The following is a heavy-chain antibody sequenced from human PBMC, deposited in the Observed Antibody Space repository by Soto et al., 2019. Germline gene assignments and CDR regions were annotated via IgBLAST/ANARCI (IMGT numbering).Heavy chain of an antibody. D-gene: IGHD3-22*01. CDR3: ARSHYYDTSGP. CDR2: ISSSSSYT. V-gene: IGHV3-11*03. CDR1: GFTFSDYY. Sequence: SLRLSCAASGFTFSDYYMSWIRQAPGKGLEWVSYISSSSSYTKYADSVKGRFTISRDNAKNSLYLQMNSLRAEDTAVYYCARSHYYDTSGPWGQGTLVTVSS. J-gene: IGHJ5*02.